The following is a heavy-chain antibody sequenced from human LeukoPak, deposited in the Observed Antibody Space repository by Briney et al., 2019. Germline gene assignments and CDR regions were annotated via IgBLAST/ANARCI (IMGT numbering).Heavy chain of an antibody. CDR1: GGTFSSYA. J-gene: IGHJ4*02. V-gene: IGHV1-69*13. CDR3: AKAEYNSSPYDY. D-gene: IGHD6-6*01. CDR2: IIPIFGTA. Sequence: SVKVSCKASGGTFSSYAISWVRQAPGQGLEWMGGIIPIFGTANYAQKFQGRVTITADESTSTAYMELSSLRAEDTAVYYCAKAEYNSSPYDYWGQGTLVTVSS.